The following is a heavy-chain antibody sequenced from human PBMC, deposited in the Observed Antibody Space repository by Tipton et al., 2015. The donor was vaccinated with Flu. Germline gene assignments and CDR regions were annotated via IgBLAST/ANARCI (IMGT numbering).Heavy chain of an antibody. Sequence: TLSLTCAVSGGSISSPNWWSWVRQPPGRGLEWIGEVYHSESTHYNPALKSRVTISVDKSKNQFSLTLTSVTAADTAAYYCARVCLGGGSCNDHYGLDVWGQGTTVTVSS. CDR1: GGSISSPNW. V-gene: IGHV4-4*02. J-gene: IGHJ6*02. CDR2: VYHSEST. D-gene: IGHD2-15*01. CDR3: ARVCLGGGSCNDHYGLDV.